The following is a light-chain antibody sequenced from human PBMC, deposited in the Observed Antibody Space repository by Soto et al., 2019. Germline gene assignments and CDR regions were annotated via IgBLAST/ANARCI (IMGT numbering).Light chain of an antibody. CDR1: QSVSSN. J-gene: IGKJ1*01. V-gene: IGKV3-15*01. Sequence: EIVMTQSPATLSVSPGERATLSCRASQSVSSNLAWYQQKPGQAPRLLIYGASTRATGIPARFSGSGSGTEFTLTISSLQPEDFATYYCLHYDTHSSTFGQGTKGDIK. CDR3: LHYDTHSST. CDR2: GAS.